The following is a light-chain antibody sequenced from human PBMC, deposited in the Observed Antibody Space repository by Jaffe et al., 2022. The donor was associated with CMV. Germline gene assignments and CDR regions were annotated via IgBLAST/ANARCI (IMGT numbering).Light chain of an antibody. J-gene: IGKJ3*01. CDR1: QSISIY. Sequence: DIQMTQSPSSLSASVGDRVTITCRASQSISIYLNWYQQKPGKAPNLLIYAASSLQGGVPSRFRGSGSGTHFSLTIHSLQPEDFATYYCQQSYSFPKTFGPGTKVDIK. V-gene: IGKV1-39*01. CDR3: QQSYSFPKT. CDR2: AAS.